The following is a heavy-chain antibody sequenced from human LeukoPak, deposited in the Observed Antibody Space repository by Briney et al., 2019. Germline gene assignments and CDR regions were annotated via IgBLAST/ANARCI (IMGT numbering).Heavy chain of an antibody. V-gene: IGHV4-38-2*02. Sequence: SETLSLTCTVSGYSISSGYYWGWIRQPPGKGLEWIGSIYHSGSTYYNPSLKSRVTISVDTSKNQFSLKLSSVTAADTAVYYCARGAPFVTKGAFDIWGQGTMVTVSS. CDR3: ARGAPFVTKGAFDI. CDR1: GYSISSGYY. D-gene: IGHD3-16*02. CDR2: IYHSGST. J-gene: IGHJ3*02.